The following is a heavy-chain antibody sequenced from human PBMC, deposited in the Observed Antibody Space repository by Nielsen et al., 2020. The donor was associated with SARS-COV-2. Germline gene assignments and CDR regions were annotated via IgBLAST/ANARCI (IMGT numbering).Heavy chain of an antibody. Sequence: GESLKISCAASGFSFDNHAMSWVRQAPGKGLEWVSGISGSGGSTYYADSVKGRFTVSRDNSKNTLYLQMSSLRTEDTAVYYCAKPRAAAAGNNYFDYWGQGTLVTVSS. CDR3: AKPRAAAAGNNYFDY. D-gene: IGHD6-13*01. CDR1: GFSFDNHA. CDR2: ISGSGGST. V-gene: IGHV3-23*01. J-gene: IGHJ4*02.